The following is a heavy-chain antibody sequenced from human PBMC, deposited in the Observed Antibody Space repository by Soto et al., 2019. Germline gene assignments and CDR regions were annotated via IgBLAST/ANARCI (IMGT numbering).Heavy chain of an antibody. D-gene: IGHD3-3*01. CDR3: AKDKGDYDFWSGYPYYMDV. CDR2: ISWNGNTI. CDR1: GFTFDDYA. V-gene: IGHV3-9*01. J-gene: IGHJ6*03. Sequence: GGSLRLSCAASGFTFDDYAMHWVRQAPGKGLEWVSGISWNGNTIGYADFVKGRFTISRDNAKNSLYLQMNSLRAEDTALYYCAKDKGDYDFWSGYPYYMDVWGKGTTVTVSS.